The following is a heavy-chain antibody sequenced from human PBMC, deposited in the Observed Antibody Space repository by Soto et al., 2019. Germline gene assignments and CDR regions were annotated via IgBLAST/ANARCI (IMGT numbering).Heavy chain of an antibody. CDR1: GFTFSSYA. CDR2: IVAAGTIT. CDR3: ARLYYHVDSAFGP. D-gene: IGHD3-22*01. Sequence: PGGSLRLSCAGSGFTFSSYAMGWVRQAPGKGLEWVSDIVAAGTITYYADSAKGRFTISRDNSKSMLYLQMNSLRPEDTATYYCARLYYHVDSAFGPWGQGTVVTVSS. V-gene: IGHV3-23*01. J-gene: IGHJ5*02.